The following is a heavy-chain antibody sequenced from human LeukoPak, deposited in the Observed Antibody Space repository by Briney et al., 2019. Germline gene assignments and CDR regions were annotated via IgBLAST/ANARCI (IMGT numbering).Heavy chain of an antibody. CDR1: GGSFSGYY. D-gene: IGHD3-22*01. V-gene: IGHV4-59*10. CDR2: IYTSGST. CDR3: ARYYDSSGYLIDY. J-gene: IGHJ4*02. Sequence: SETLSLTCAVNGGSFSGYYWSWIRQPAGKGLEWIGRIYTSGSTNYNPSLKSRVTMSVDTSKNQFSLKLSSVIAADTAVYYCARYYDSSGYLIDYWGQGTLVTVSS.